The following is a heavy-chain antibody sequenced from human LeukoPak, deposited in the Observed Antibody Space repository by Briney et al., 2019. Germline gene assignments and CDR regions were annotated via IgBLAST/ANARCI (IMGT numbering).Heavy chain of an antibody. CDR1: GFTFSSYA. CDR2: ISGSGGST. CDR3: AKDLRAVAGTPAYTFRNYFDY. V-gene: IGHV3-23*01. D-gene: IGHD6-19*01. Sequence: QPGGSLRLSCAASGFTFSSYAMSWVRQAPGKGLEWVSAISGSGGSTYYADSVKGRFTISRDNSKNTLYLQMNSLRAEDTAVYYCAKDLRAVAGTPAYTFRNYFDYWGQGTLVTVSS. J-gene: IGHJ4*02.